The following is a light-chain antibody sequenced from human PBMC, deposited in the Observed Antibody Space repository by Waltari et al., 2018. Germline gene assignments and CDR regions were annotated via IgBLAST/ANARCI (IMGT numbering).Light chain of an antibody. CDR3: QHYANSLWT. Sequence: IVLTQSPGTLSLSPGERATLSCRASQSSSISYLGWYQQKLGQAPRLLLHGASNRATGIPDRFSASGSGTDFTLTISRLEPEDFAVYYCQHYANSLWTFGQGTKVEIK. V-gene: IGKV3-20*01. CDR1: QSSSISY. J-gene: IGKJ1*01. CDR2: GAS.